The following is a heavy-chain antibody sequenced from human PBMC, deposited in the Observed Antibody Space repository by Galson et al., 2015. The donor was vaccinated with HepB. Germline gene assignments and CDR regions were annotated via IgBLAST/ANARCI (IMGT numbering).Heavy chain of an antibody. CDR3: ATHRPGSNRRAFDV. CDR1: GYTLTELS. Sequence: SVKVSCKVSGYTLTELSMHWVRQAPGKGLEWMGGFDPEYGETIYAQKVQGRVTMTEDTSTDTTYMELSSLRSEDTAVYYCATHRPGSNRRAFDVWGQGTMVTVSS. D-gene: IGHD1-26*01. CDR2: FDPEYGET. J-gene: IGHJ3*01. V-gene: IGHV1-24*01.